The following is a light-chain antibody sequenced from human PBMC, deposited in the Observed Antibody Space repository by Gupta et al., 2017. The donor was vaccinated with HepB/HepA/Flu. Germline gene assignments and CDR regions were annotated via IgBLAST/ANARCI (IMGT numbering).Light chain of an antibody. CDR2: GNS. CDR1: SPNIGAGHD. CDR3: QSYDSSLSGSAVV. Sequence: QSVLTQPPSVSGAPGPRVSISCTGSSPNIGAGHDVHWYQQLPGTAPKLLMYGNSNRPSGVPDRFSGSKSGTSASLAITRLQTEDEADYYCQSYDSSLSGSAVVFGGGTKLTVL. J-gene: IGLJ3*02. V-gene: IGLV1-40*01.